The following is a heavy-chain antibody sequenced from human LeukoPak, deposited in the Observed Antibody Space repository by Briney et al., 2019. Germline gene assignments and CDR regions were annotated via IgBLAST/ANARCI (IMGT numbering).Heavy chain of an antibody. Sequence: SETLSLTCTVSGGFISSHYWSWIRQPPGKGLEWIGYIYYSGSTNYNPSLKSRVTISVDTSKNQFSLKLSSVTAADTAVYYCARAYSSGWYNWSDPWGQGTLVTVSS. CDR1: GGFISSHY. D-gene: IGHD6-19*01. V-gene: IGHV4-59*11. CDR3: ARAYSSGWYNWSDP. CDR2: IYYSGST. J-gene: IGHJ5*02.